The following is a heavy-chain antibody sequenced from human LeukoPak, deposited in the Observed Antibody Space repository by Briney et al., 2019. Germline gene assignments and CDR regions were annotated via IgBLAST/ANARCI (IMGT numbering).Heavy chain of an antibody. CDR3: TSSLQGYYTGVDAFDI. Sequence: SETLSLTCTVSGGSISSYYWSWIRQPPGKGLEWIGYIYYSGSTNYNPSLKSRVTISVDTSKNQFSLKLSSVTAADTAVYYCTSSLQGYYTGVDAFDIWGQGTMVTVSS. V-gene: IGHV4-59*01. D-gene: IGHD1-26*01. CDR2: IYYSGST. CDR1: GGSISSYY. J-gene: IGHJ3*02.